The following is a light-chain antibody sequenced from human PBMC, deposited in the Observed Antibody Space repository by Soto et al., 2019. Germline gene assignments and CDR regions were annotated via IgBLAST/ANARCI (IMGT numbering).Light chain of an antibody. CDR3: QQYDDVPFT. CDR2: DAS. Sequence: DIQMTQSPSSLSASVGDRVTFTCRASQDINDFLNWYQQKAGEAPKLLIYDASNLETGVPSRFSGGVSGTEFTFTISSLQPEDIGTYYCQQYDDVPFTFGQGTNLEIK. J-gene: IGKJ2*01. V-gene: IGKV1-33*01. CDR1: QDINDF.